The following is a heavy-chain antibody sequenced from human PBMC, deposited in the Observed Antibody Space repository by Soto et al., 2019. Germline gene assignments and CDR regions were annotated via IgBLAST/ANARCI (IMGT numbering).Heavy chain of an antibody. CDR3: ARLEAILGAFDI. CDR1: GFTFSSYG. D-gene: IGHD2-2*01. Sequence: VGSLRLSCAASGFTFSSYGMHWVRQAPGKGLEWVAVISYDGSNKYYADSVKGRFTISRDNSKNTLYLQMNSLRAEDTAVYYCARLEAILGAFDIWGQGTMVAVS. CDR2: ISYDGSNK. V-gene: IGHV3-30*03. J-gene: IGHJ3*02.